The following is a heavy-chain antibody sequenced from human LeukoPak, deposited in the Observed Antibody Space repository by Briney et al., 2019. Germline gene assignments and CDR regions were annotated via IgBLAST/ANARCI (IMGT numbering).Heavy chain of an antibody. D-gene: IGHD4-17*01. Sequence: SETLSLTCTVSGGSISSYYWSWIRQPPGKGLEWIGYIYYSGSTNYNPSLKSRVTISVDTSKNQFSLKLSSVTAADTAVYYCARGRRTVTTWYFDYWGQGTLVTVSS. J-gene: IGHJ4*02. CDR3: ARGRRTVTTWYFDY. V-gene: IGHV4-59*12. CDR1: GGSISSYY. CDR2: IYYSGST.